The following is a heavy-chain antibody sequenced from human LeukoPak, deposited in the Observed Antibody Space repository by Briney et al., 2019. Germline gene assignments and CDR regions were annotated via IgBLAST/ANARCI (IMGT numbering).Heavy chain of an antibody. V-gene: IGHV3-21*01. D-gene: IGHD3-16*01. CDR2: ISSSSSYI. Sequence: GGSLRLSCAASGFTFSSYSMNWVRQAPGKGLEWVSSISSSSSYIYYADSVKGRFTISRDNAKNSLYLQMNSLRAEDTAVYYCARAWGAPYYFDYWGQGTLVTVSS. CDR3: ARAWGAPYYFDY. CDR1: GFTFSSYS. J-gene: IGHJ4*02.